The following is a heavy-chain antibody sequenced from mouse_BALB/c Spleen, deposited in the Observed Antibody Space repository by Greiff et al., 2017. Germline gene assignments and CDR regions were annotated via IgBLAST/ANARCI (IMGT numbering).Heavy chain of an antibody. CDR3: ARGAGAY. Sequence: VQLKESGGGLVKPGGSLKLSCAASGFTFSDYYMYWVRQTPEKRLEWVATISDGGSYTYYPDSVKGRFTISRDNAKNNLYLQMSSLKSEDTAMYYCARGAGAYWGQGTLVTVS. CDR2: ISDGGSYT. CDR1: GFTFSDYY. J-gene: IGHJ3*01. V-gene: IGHV5-4*02.